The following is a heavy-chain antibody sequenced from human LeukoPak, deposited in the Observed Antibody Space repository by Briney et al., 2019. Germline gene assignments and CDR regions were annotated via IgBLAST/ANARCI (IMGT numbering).Heavy chain of an antibody. CDR2: ISPSSGSP. V-gene: IGHV1-46*01. Sequence: ASVKVSCKASGYTFTSYHMHWVRQAPGQGLEWMGIISPSSGSPTYAQKFLGRVTMTSDMSTNTVYMELRSLRSEDTAMYYCARAFNSIQPLDYWGQGTLVTVSS. J-gene: IGHJ4*02. CDR3: ARAFNSIQPLDY. D-gene: IGHD4-11*01. CDR1: GYTFTSYH.